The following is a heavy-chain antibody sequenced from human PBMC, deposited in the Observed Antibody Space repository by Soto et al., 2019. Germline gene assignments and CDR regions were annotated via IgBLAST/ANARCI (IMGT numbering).Heavy chain of an antibody. V-gene: IGHV3-7*01. CDR1: GFTFGSHW. CDR2: INPDGSEK. CDR3: ARAGASCYCSDY. Sequence: GGSLRLSCASSGFTFGSHWMNWVRQAPGKGLEWVANINPDGSEKNYVDSVKGRFTISRDNAKNSLYLQMNSLRAEDTAVYYCARAGASCYCSDYWGQGTLVTVS. J-gene: IGHJ4*02. D-gene: IGHD2-2*01.